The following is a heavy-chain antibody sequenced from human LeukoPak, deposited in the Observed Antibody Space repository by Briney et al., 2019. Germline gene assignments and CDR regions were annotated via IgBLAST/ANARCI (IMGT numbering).Heavy chain of an antibody. V-gene: IGHV5-51*01. CDR1: GYSFTSYW. CDR2: IYPGDSDT. CDR3: ARLPYCSGGSCYSLSRYYYYMDV. Sequence: GESLKISCKGSGYSFTSYWIGWVRQMPGKGLEWMGIIYPGDSDTRYSPSFQGQVTISADKSISTAYLQWSSLKASDTAMYYCARLPYCSGGSCYSLSRYYYYMDVWGKGTTVTVSS. J-gene: IGHJ6*03. D-gene: IGHD2-15*01.